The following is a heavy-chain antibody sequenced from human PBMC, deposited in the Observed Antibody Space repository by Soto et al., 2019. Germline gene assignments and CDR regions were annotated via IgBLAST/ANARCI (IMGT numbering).Heavy chain of an antibody. CDR1: GGSISSSSYY. CDR3: ARHTPAISISDH. J-gene: IGHJ4*02. Sequence: SETLSLTCTVSGGSISSSSYYWGWIRQPPGKGLEWIGSIYYSGCTYYNPSLKSRVTISVDTSKNQFSLKLSSVTAADTAVYYCARHTPAISISDHWGQGTLVTVSS. CDR2: IYYSGCT. V-gene: IGHV4-39*01. D-gene: IGHD2-15*01.